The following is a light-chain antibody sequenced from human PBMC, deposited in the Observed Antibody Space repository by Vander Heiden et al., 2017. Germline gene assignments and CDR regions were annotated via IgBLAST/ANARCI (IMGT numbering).Light chain of an antibody. J-gene: IGKJ4*01. CDR2: DAS. CDR1: QDINKF. Sequence: DVQMTQSPSSLSASVGDRVTITCQASQDINKFLAWYQQKAGKAPNLLIYDASTLETGVPSRFSGSGFGTQFTFTITSLQPEDIAMYYCQQDDDLPLTFGGGTRADIK. V-gene: IGKV1-33*01. CDR3: QQDDDLPLT.